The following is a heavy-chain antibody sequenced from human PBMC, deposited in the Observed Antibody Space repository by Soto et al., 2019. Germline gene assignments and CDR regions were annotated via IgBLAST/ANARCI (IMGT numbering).Heavy chain of an antibody. D-gene: IGHD2-21*01. J-gene: IGHJ4*02. V-gene: IGHV3-9*01. CDR2: ISWDSGSI. Sequence: QLVESGGCLVQPGRSLRLSCVASGFRFDEYAIHWVRQAPGKGLEWVSGISWDSGSINYAGSVRGRFTVSRDNAKNSLSLHMTSLRSEDTAFYYCAKIVTRHSLVPVFDQWGQGALVSVSS. CDR3: AKIVTRHSLVPVFDQ. CDR1: GFRFDEYA.